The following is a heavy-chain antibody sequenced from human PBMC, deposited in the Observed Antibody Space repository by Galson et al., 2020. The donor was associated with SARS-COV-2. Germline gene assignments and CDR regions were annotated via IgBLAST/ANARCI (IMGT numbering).Heavy chain of an antibody. CDR1: GGTFSSYA. CDR2: IIPIFGTA. V-gene: IGHV1-69*13. D-gene: IGHD4-17*01. CDR3: ARSEDYGDYSLLGAAEYCQH. J-gene: IGHJ1*01. Sequence: SVKVSCKASGGTFSSYAISWVRQAPGQGLEWMGGIIPIFGTANYAQKFQGRVTITADESTSTAYMELSSLRSEDTAVYYCARSEDYGDYSLLGAAEYCQHGGQGTLVTVSS.